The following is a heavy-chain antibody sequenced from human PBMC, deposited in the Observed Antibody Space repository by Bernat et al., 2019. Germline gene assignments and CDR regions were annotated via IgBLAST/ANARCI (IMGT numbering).Heavy chain of an antibody. Sequence: EVQLLESGGGLVQPGGSLRLSCAASGFTFSSYAMSWVRQAPGKGLEWVSAISGSGGSTYYADSVKGRFTISRDNSKHTLYLQMNSLRAEDTAVYYCAKDGRIAARRADYFDYWGQGTLVTVSS. V-gene: IGHV3-23*01. CDR2: ISGSGGST. CDR3: AKDGRIAARRADYFDY. D-gene: IGHD6-6*01. CDR1: GFTFSSYA. J-gene: IGHJ4*02.